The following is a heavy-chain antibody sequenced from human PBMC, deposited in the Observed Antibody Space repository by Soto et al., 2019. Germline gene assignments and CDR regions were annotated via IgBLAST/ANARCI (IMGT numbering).Heavy chain of an antibody. CDR1: GGSFGTSY. CDR3: ARVTRFPDAFDI. Sequence: QVHLQQWGAGLLKPSETLSLTCGVYGGSFGTSYWAWIRQSPEKGLEWIGEINHNGDSNYNPSLKMRATISLDMSENQCSLKLTPVAAADTAVYYCARVTRFPDAFDIWGQGTPVIVSS. V-gene: IGHV4-34*01. J-gene: IGHJ3*02. CDR2: INHNGDS.